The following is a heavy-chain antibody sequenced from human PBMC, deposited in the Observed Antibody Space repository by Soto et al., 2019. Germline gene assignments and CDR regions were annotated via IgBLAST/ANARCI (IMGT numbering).Heavy chain of an antibody. CDR1: GFTFSSYD. J-gene: IGHJ4*02. CDR2: ISESGGSA. CDR3: ATCSPCPGTSSHPLDY. D-gene: IGHD3-10*02. V-gene: IGHV3-23*01. Sequence: GGSLRLSCAASGFTFSSYDMSWVRQAPGKGLEWVSGISESGGSAYYADSVKGRFTISRDTSKNTLYLQMNTLRAEDTAVYFCATCSPCPGTSSHPLDYWGQGTQVTVSS.